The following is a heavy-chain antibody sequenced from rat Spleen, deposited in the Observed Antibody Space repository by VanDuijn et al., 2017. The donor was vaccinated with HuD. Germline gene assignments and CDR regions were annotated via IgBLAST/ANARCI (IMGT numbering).Heavy chain of an antibody. V-gene: IGHV5-19*01. J-gene: IGHJ3*01. Sequence: EVQLVESGGGLVQPGRSLKLSCTASGFIFSDFGMHWIRQAPAMGLEWVASIRTTGGSIYYPDSVKGRFTISRHNTQKTLYLQMNSLRSEDTATYYCTTVLQGHGFAYWGQGTLVTVSS. CDR2: IRTTGGSI. D-gene: IGHD1-1*01. CDR3: TTVLQGHGFAY. CDR1: GFIFSDFG.